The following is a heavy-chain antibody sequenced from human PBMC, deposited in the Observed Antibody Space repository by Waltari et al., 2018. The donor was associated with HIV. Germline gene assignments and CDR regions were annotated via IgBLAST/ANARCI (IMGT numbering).Heavy chain of an antibody. V-gene: IGHV4-39*01. Sequence: QLQLQESGPGLVKPSETLSLTCTVSGGSISSSSYYWGWIRQPPGKGLEWIGSIYYSGITYHTPSLKSRVTISVDTSKNQFSLKLSSVTAADTAVYYCAGHTAYDFWSGYYFDYWGQGTLVTVSS. CDR3: AGHTAYDFWSGYYFDY. CDR1: GGSISSSSYY. CDR2: IYYSGIT. D-gene: IGHD3-3*01. J-gene: IGHJ4*02.